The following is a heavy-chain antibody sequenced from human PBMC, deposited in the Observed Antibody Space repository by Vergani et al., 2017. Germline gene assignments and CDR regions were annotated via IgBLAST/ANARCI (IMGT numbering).Heavy chain of an antibody. Sequence: EVQLVESGGGLVKPGGSLRLSCAASGFTFSSYSMNWVRQAPGKGLEWVSSISSSSSYIYYADSVKGRFTISRDNAKNSLYLQMNSLRAEDTAVYYCTRQSRSLSGGYDSRGDYWGQGTLVTVSS. CDR2: ISSSSSYI. V-gene: IGHV3-21*01. CDR1: GFTFSSYS. CDR3: TRQSRSLSGGYDSRGDY. D-gene: IGHD5-12*01. J-gene: IGHJ4*02.